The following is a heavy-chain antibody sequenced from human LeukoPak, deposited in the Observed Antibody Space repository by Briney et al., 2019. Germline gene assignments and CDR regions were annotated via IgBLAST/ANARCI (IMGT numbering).Heavy chain of an antibody. J-gene: IGHJ4*02. D-gene: IGHD3-16*01. Sequence: PSQTLSLTCAVSGGSISSGGYSWSWIRQPPGKGREWIGYIYHSGSTYYNPSLKSRLTMTIDTSQKQFSLKVISVTAADTAVYYCARASEGIGYFDTWGRGSLVTVSS. CDR1: GGSISSGGYS. V-gene: IGHV4-30-2*01. CDR3: ARASEGIGYFDT. CDR2: IYHSGST.